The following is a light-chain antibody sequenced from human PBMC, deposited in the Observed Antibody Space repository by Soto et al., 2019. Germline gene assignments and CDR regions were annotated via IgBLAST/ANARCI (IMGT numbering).Light chain of an antibody. CDR3: NSYTIASTWV. Sequence: QSALTQSASVSGSPGQSITISCTGTSYDIGAYNYVSWYQQHPGKAPKLMISEVSNRPSGISNRFSGSKSGNTASLTISGLQAEDEADYYCNSYTIASTWVFGGGTKLTVL. J-gene: IGLJ3*02. CDR1: SYDIGAYNY. CDR2: EVS. V-gene: IGLV2-14*01.